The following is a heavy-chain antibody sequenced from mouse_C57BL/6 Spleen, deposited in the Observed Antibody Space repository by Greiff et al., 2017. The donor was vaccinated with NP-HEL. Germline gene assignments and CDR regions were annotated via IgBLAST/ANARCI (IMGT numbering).Heavy chain of an antibody. V-gene: IGHV1-54*01. D-gene: IGHD2-3*01. CDR3: ARWRDGYYDYFDY. J-gene: IGHJ2*01. Sequence: QVHVKQSGAELVRPGTSVKVSCKASGYAFTNYLIEWVKQRPGQGLEWIGVINPGSGGTNYNEKFKGKATLTADKSSSTAYMQLSSLTSEDSAVYFCARWRDGYYDYFDYWGQGTTLTVSS. CDR2: INPGSGGT. CDR1: GYAFTNYL.